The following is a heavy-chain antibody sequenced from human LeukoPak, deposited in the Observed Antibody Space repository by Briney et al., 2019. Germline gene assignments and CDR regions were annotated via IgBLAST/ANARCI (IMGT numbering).Heavy chain of an antibody. D-gene: IGHD6-19*01. J-gene: IGHJ4*02. CDR3: ARDFSYSSGWYYFDY. CDR2: IYTSGST. V-gene: IGHV4-4*07. Sequence: PSETLSLTCTVSGGSINSNYWSWIRQPAGKGLEWIGRIYTSGSTNYNPSLKSRVTMSVDTSKNQFSLKLSSVTAADTAVYYCARDFSYSSGWYYFDYWGQGTLVTVSS. CDR1: GGSINSNY.